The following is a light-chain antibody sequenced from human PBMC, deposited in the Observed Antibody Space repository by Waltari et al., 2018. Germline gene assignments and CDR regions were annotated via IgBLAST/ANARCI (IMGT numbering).Light chain of an antibody. CDR2: YTS. Sequence: EIVLTQSPDFHSVTPKEKVTIACRASQSIGSSLHWYQQKPDQIPKLLINYTSQAISGVPSVFRGSGSGTYFTLTINSLEAEEAATYLCHQTSSLPITFGQVTRLEI. J-gene: IGKJ5*01. CDR1: QSIGSS. CDR3: HQTSSLPIT. V-gene: IGKV6-21*02.